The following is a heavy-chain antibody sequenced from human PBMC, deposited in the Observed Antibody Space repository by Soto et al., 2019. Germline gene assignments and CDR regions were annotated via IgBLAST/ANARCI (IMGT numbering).Heavy chain of an antibody. Sequence: SVKVSCKASGGTFSSYAISWVRQAPGQGLEWMGGIIPIFGTANYAQKFQGRVTITADESTGTAYMELSSLRSEDTAVYYCARTGIAVAGTVVWYYGMDVWGQGTTVTVSS. V-gene: IGHV1-69*13. CDR3: ARTGIAVAGTVVWYYGMDV. J-gene: IGHJ6*02. CDR1: GGTFSSYA. CDR2: IIPIFGTA. D-gene: IGHD6-19*01.